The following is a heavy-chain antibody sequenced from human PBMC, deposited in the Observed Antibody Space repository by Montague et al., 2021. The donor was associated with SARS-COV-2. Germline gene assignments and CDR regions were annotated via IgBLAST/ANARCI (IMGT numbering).Heavy chain of an antibody. J-gene: IGHJ6*02. D-gene: IGHD2-2*01. CDR2: INHSGST. Sequence: SETLSLTCAVYGGSFSGYYWSWIRQPPGKGLEWIGEINHSGSTNXNPSLKSRVTISVDTSKNQFSLKLSSVTAADTAVYFCARGFRSVVPAVLGVAFYYYSIWTSGAKGPRSPSP. CDR1: GGSFSGYY. V-gene: IGHV4-34*01. CDR3: ARGFRSVVPAVLGVAFYYYSIWTS.